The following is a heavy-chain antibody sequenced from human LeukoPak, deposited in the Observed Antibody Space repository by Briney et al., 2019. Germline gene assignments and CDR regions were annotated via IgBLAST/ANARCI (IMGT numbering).Heavy chain of an antibody. J-gene: IGHJ4*02. D-gene: IGHD5-18*01. CDR1: GSTFTGYY. CDR3: ARAFPAMVSTPDY. Sequence: ASVKASCKASGSTFTGYYMHWVRQAPGQGLEWMGWINPNSGGTNYAQKFQGRVTMTRDTSISTAYMELSRLRSDDTAVYYCARAFPAMVSTPDYWGQGTLVTVSS. CDR2: INPNSGGT. V-gene: IGHV1-2*02.